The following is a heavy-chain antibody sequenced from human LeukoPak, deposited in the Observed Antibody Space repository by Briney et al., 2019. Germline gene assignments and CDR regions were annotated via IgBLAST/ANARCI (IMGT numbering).Heavy chain of an antibody. CDR1: GFTFDDYA. Sequence: GRSLRLSCAASGFTFDDYAMHWVRQAPGKGLEWVSGISWNSGSIGYADSVKGRFTISRDNAKNSLYLQMNSLRAEDTALYYCASLDYGDYVASRDYWGQGTLVTVSS. CDR3: ASLDYGDYVASRDY. D-gene: IGHD4-17*01. J-gene: IGHJ4*02. CDR2: ISWNSGSI. V-gene: IGHV3-9*01.